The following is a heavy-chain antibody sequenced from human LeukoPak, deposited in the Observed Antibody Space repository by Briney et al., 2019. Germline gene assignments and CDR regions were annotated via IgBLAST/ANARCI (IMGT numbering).Heavy chain of an antibody. CDR1: GGSINSNSHH. D-gene: IGHD3/OR15-3a*01. V-gene: IGHV4-39*01. Sequence: SETLSLTCSVSGGSINSNSHHWDWIRQAPGKGLEWIGNIYYSGTTSYNPSLKSRVTISVDTSKNQFSLRLSSVTAADTAVYYCARRGDFLTDYAFDYWGQGTLVTVSS. CDR2: IYYSGTT. J-gene: IGHJ4*02. CDR3: ARRGDFLTDYAFDY.